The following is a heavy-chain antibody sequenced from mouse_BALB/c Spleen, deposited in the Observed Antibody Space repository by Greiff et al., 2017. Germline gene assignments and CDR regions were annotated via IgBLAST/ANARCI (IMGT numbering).Heavy chain of an antibody. D-gene: IGHD1-1*01. J-gene: IGHJ2*01. CDR1: GYTFSSYW. CDR2: ILPGSGST. Sequence: QVQLQQSGAELMKPGASVKISCKATGYTFSSYWIEWVKQRPGHGLEWIGEILPGSGSTNYNEKFKGKATFTADTSSNTAYMQLSSLTSEDSAVYYCARGGTTVVAPFDYWGQGTTLTVSS. CDR3: ARGGTTVVAPFDY. V-gene: IGHV1-9*01.